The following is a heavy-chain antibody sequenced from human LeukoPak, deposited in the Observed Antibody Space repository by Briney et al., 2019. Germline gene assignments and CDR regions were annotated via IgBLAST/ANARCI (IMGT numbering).Heavy chain of an antibody. CDR3: ARGVIAVAGTSFDY. Sequence: GGSLRLSCAASGFTFDDYIMHWVRQAPGKGLEWVSLISWDGDTTYYADSVKGRFTISRDNAKNSLYLQMNSLRAEDTAVYYCARGVIAVAGTSFDYWGQGTLVTVSS. J-gene: IGHJ4*02. CDR1: GFTFDDYI. CDR2: ISWDGDTT. D-gene: IGHD6-19*01. V-gene: IGHV3-43*01.